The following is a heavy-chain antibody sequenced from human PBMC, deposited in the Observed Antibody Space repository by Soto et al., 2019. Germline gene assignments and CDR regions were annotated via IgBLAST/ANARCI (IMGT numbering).Heavy chain of an antibody. Sequence: SETLSLTCTVSGGSISSGGYYWSWIRQHPGKGLEWIGYIYYSGSTYYNPSLKSRVTISVDTSKNQFSLKLSSVTAADTAVYYCARAGIDDYYYYYMDVWGKVNTVTVS. V-gene: IGHV4-31*03. D-gene: IGHD5-12*01. J-gene: IGHJ6*03. CDR1: GGSISSGGYY. CDR2: IYYSGST. CDR3: ARAGIDDYYYYYMDV.